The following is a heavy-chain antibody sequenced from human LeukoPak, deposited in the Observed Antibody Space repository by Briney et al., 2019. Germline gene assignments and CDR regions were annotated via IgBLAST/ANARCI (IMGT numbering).Heavy chain of an antibody. V-gene: IGHV3-23*01. CDR1: GFTFSSYA. D-gene: IGHD1-1*01. J-gene: IGHJ4*02. CDR2: ISGSGANT. CDR3: ATAGWVAGTAPQNFHY. Sequence: PGGSLRLSCAASGFTFSSYAMSWVRQAPGKGLEWVSAISGSGANTNYAESVKGRFTISRDNPKNTLYLQMNSLRVEDTAVYYCATAGWVAGTAPQNFHYWGQGTLVTVSS.